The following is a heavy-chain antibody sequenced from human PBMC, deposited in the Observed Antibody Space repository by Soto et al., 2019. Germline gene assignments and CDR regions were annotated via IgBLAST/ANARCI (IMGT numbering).Heavy chain of an antibody. D-gene: IGHD2-2*01. V-gene: IGHV3-33*01. CDR3: ARDPVPAAMLTDV. CDR2: IWYDGSNK. Sequence: GGSLRLSCAASGFTFSSYGMHWVRQAPGKGLEWVAVIWYDGSNKYYADSVKGRFTISRDNSKNTLYLQMNSLRAEDTAVYYCARDPVPAAMLTDVWGKGTTVTVSS. J-gene: IGHJ6*04. CDR1: GFTFSSYG.